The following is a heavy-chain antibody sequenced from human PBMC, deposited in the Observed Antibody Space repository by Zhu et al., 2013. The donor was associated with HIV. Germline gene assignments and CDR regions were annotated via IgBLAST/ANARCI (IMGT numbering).Heavy chain of an antibody. CDR3: ALRVVVSPYEINDY. Sequence: VQLQQWGAGLLKPSETLSLTCAVYGGSFSGYYWSWIRQPPGKGLEWIGEINHSGSTNYNPSLKSRVTISVDTSKNQFSLKLSSVTAADTAVYYCALRVVVSPYEINDYWGQGTLVTVSS. J-gene: IGHJ4*02. CDR1: GGSFSGYY. V-gene: IGHV4-34*01. CDR2: INHSGST. D-gene: IGHD3-22*01.